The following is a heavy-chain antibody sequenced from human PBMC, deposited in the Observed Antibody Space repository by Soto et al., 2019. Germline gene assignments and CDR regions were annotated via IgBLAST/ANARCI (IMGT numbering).Heavy chain of an antibody. CDR2: IXIDGSFT. Sequence: EVHLVESGGGLVQPGGSLRLSCAASGFTFSTYYMHWVRQAPGKGLEWVSRIXIDGSFTTYTESVKGRFTIFRDNAKXXXXXXXXXXXXXXXXXXXXXXXGADXGQGTLVTVSS. D-gene: IGHD1-26*01. CDR1: GFTFSTYY. V-gene: IGHV3-74*03. CDR3: XXXGAD. J-gene: IGHJ4*02.